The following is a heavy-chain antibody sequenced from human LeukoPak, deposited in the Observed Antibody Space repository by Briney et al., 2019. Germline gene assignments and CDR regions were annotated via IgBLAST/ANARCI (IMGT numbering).Heavy chain of an antibody. CDR1: GFTFSSYV. J-gene: IGHJ3*02. Sequence: GGSLRLSCAASGFTFSSYVMSWVRQAPGKGLEWVSSISNSGGSTYYADSVKGRFTISRDNSKNTLYLQMNSLRAEDTAVYYCAKDGSLGYCSGGSCDAFDIWGQGTMVTVSS. CDR3: AKDGSLGYCSGGSCDAFDI. V-gene: IGHV3-23*01. CDR2: ISNSGGST. D-gene: IGHD2-15*01.